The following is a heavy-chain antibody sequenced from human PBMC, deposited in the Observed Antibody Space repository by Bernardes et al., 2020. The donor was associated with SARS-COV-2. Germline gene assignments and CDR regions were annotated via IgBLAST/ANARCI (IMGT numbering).Heavy chain of an antibody. V-gene: IGHV3-9*01. CDR2: ISWNSGSI. CDR3: AKALSGSYWVTDY. CDR1: GFTFDDSA. Sequence: GGSLRLSCAASGFTFDDSAMHWVRQAPGKGLEWVSGISWNSGSIGYADSVKGRFTISRDNAKNSLYLQMNSLRAEDTALYYCAKALSGSYWVTDYWGQGTLVTVSS. D-gene: IGHD1-26*01. J-gene: IGHJ4*02.